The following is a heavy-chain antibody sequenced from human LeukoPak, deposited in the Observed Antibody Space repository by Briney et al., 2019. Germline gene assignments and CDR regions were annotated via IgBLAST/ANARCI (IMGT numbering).Heavy chain of an antibody. CDR3: ARLTAATGVWAFDI. J-gene: IGHJ3*02. CDR2: MNPNSGNT. V-gene: IGHV1-8*03. CDR1: GYTFTSYD. Sequence: ALVKVSCKASGYTFTSYDINWVRQATGQGLEWMGWMNPNSGNTGYAQKFQGRVTITRNTSISTAYMELSSLRSEDTAVYYCARLTAATGVWAFDIWGQGTMVTVSS. D-gene: IGHD6-13*01.